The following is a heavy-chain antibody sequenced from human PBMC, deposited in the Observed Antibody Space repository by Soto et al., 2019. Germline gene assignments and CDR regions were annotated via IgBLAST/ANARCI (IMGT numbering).Heavy chain of an antibody. CDR3: ARLHCTTSACDGGTNYFDS. J-gene: IGHJ4*02. D-gene: IGHD1-26*01. CDR2: IRQDGSVK. V-gene: IGHV3-7*01. CDR1: GFSFNSHW. Sequence: GSLRLSCAASGFSFNSHWLSWIRQLPGKGLEWVANIRQDGSVKFYVDSAKGRFTVSRDNAENLLYLQMNSLRAEDTAVYYCARLHCTTSACDGGTNYFDSWGQGTLVNVSS.